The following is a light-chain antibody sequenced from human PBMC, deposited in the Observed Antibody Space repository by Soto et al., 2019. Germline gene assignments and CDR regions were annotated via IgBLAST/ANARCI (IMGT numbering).Light chain of an antibody. V-gene: IGKV1-12*01. Sequence: DIQMTQSPSSVSASVGDRLTITCRASRDISNSLAWYQQTPGKAPKLLLRGASSLHRGVPSRFSGGGAGTEFTLTISSLQPEDFATYYCQQGYSTPWTFGQGTKVEIK. CDR3: QQGYSTPWT. J-gene: IGKJ1*01. CDR1: RDISNS. CDR2: GAS.